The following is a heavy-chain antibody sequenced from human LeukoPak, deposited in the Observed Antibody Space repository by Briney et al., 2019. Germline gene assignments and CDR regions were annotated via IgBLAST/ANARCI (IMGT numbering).Heavy chain of an antibody. CDR3: AREYCSGGSCYWGSYYYYYMDV. J-gene: IGHJ6*03. CDR1: GFTFSSYA. CDR2: ISYDGSNK. D-gene: IGHD2-15*01. V-gene: IGHV3-30*04. Sequence: GGSLRLSCAASGFTFSSYAMHWVRQAPGKGLEGVAVISYDGSNKYYADSAKGRFTISRDNSKNTLYLQMNSLRAEDTAVYYCAREYCSGGSCYWGSYYYYYMDVWGKGTTVTVSS.